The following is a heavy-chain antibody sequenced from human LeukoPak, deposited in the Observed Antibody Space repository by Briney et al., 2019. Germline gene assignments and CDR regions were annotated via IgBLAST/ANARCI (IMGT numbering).Heavy chain of an antibody. CDR2: IGWNSGSI. Sequence: LSLTCTVSGYSISSGYYWGWIRQAPGKGLEWVSGIGWNSGSIGYADSVKGRFTISRDNAKNSLCLQMNSLRAEDMALYYCAKTPSPVLYCGGDCYPGYYMDVWGKGTTVTISS. J-gene: IGHJ6*03. CDR1: GYSISSGYY. V-gene: IGHV3-9*03. D-gene: IGHD2-21*02. CDR3: AKTPSPVLYCGGDCYPGYYMDV.